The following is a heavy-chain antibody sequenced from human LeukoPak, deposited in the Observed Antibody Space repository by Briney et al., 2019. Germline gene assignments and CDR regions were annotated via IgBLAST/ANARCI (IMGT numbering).Heavy chain of an antibody. CDR2: LCSGDSET. CDR1: GYNFIAFS. D-gene: IGHD6-25*01. CDR3: ARVAYSSGWTPLRN. J-gene: IGHJ4*02. V-gene: IGHV5-51*01. Sequence: GESLKISCQGSGYNFIAFSIGWVRQIPGKGLEWMAILCSGDSETKYSPSFQGQVTVSADKSVSTAYLQWRSLQASDTAIYYCARVAYSSGWTPLRNWGQGTRVIVSS.